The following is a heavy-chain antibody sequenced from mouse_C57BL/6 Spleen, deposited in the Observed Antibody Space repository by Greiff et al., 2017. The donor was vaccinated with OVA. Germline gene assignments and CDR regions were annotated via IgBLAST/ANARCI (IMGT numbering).Heavy chain of an antibody. CDR1: GYTFTDYE. J-gene: IGHJ3*01. D-gene: IGHD2-4*01. Sequence: VQLQQSGAELVRPGASVTLSCKASGYTFTDYEMHWVKQTPVHGLEWIGAIDPETGGTAYNQKFKGKAILTAEKSSSTAYMELRSLTSEDSAVYYCTRSRDYDGGTWFAYWGQGTLVTVSA. CDR3: TRSRDYDGGTWFAY. V-gene: IGHV1-15*01. CDR2: IDPETGGT.